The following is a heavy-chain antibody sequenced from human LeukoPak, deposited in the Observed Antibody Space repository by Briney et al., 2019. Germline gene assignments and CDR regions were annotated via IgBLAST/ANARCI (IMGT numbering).Heavy chain of an antibody. D-gene: IGHD6-19*01. CDR3: ARVTVSSSDAFDI. J-gene: IGHJ3*02. CDR1: GFTFSSSW. Sequence: GGSLRLSCAASGFTFSSSWMNWVRQTPGKGLEWVANIKQDGSEKYYVDSVKGRFTISRDNAKNSLYLQMNSLRAEDTAVYYCARVTVSSSDAFDIWGQGTMVTVSS. CDR2: IKQDGSEK. V-gene: IGHV3-7*03.